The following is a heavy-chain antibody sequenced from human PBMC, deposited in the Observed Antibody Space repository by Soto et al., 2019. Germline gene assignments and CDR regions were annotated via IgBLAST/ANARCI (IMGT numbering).Heavy chain of an antibody. CDR2: ISSDGDTI. CDR1: GFTFHEYA. J-gene: IGHJ6*02. Sequence: EVQLLESGGGWVQPGTSLRVSCAASGFTFHEYAMHWVRQAPGQGLEWVSGISSDGDTIAYADSVQGRFTVFRDNAKNSLYLQMNSLRAEDTALYYCTKGGYDLIYYFGMDVWGQGTTGTVSS. D-gene: IGHD5-12*01. V-gene: IGHV3-9*01. CDR3: TKGGYDLIYYFGMDV.